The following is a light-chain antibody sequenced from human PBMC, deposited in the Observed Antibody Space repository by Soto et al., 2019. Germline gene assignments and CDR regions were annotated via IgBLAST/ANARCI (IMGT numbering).Light chain of an antibody. CDR2: DAS. CDR3: QETNYHT. CDR1: QRINGW. J-gene: IGKJ2*01. V-gene: IGKV1-5*01. Sequence: DIQMTQSPSTLSASVGDRVTITCRASQRINGWLAWYQKKPGEAPKLLIYDASNLQSRVPSRFSGSGSGTEFTLTISSLQPDDLATYYCQETNYHTFGQGTKLEIK.